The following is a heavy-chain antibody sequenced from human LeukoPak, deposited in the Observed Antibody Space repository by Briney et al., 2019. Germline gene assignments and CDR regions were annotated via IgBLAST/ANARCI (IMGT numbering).Heavy chain of an antibody. CDR3: ASGTYSSGWLPFDY. J-gene: IGHJ4*02. Sequence: GGSLRLSCAASGFTFSSYAMHWVRQAPGKGVEWVAVISYDGSNKYYADSAKGRFTIPRDNSKNTLYLQMNSLRAEDTAVYYCASGTYSSGWLPFDYWGQGPLVTVSS. CDR1: GFTFSSYA. CDR2: ISYDGSNK. V-gene: IGHV3-30-3*01. D-gene: IGHD6-19*01.